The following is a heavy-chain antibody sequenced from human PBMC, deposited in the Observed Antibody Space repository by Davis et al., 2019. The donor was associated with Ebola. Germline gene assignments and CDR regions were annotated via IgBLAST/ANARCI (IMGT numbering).Heavy chain of an antibody. CDR2: ISGSGGRT. CDR1: GFTFSNYA. V-gene: IGHV3-23*01. Sequence: GESLKISCASSGFTFSNYAMNWVRQAPGKGLEWVSAISGSGGRTYYADSVKDRLTISRDNSKNTLYLQMNSLRAEDTAVYYCARDYGDYYYGMDVWGQGTTVTVSS. D-gene: IGHD4/OR15-4a*01. CDR3: ARDYGDYYYGMDV. J-gene: IGHJ6*02.